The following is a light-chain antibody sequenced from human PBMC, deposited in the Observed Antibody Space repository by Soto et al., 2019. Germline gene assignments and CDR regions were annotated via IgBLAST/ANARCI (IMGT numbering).Light chain of an antibody. Sequence: QSALAQPPSVSGAPGQRVTISCTGSSSNIGAGYDVHWYQQFPGTAPRLLIYANNNRPSGVPDRFSGSKPGTSASLAITGLQADDEAEYYCQSYDFGLSAHNYVFGTGTKVTVL. CDR1: SSNIGAGYD. CDR2: ANN. J-gene: IGLJ1*01. CDR3: QSYDFGLSAHNYV. V-gene: IGLV1-40*01.